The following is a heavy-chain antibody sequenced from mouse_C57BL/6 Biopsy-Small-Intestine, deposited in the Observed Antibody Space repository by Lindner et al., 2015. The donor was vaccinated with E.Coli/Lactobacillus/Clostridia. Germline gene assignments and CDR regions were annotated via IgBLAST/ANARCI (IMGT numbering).Heavy chain of an antibody. D-gene: IGHD1-1*01. CDR1: GGTFSSYV. CDR2: IIPIFGTT. J-gene: IGHJ1*01. CDR3: ARAGYSSSWYVQPEGSYYYGMDV. Sequence: SVKVSCKASGGTFSSYVISWVRQAPGQGLEWMGGIIPIFGTTNYAQKFQGRVTVTADESTSTAYMELSSLRSEDTAVYYCARAGYSSSWYVQPEGSYYYGMDVWGQGTTVTVSS. V-gene: IGHV1-81*01.